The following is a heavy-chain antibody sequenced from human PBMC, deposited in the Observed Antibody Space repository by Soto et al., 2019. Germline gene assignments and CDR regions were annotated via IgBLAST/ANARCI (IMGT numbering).Heavy chain of an antibody. V-gene: IGHV4-34*01. Sequence: PSETLSLTCAFYGGSFSGYYWSWIRQPPGKGLEWIGEINHSGSTNYNPSLKSRVTISVDTSKNQFSLKLSSVTAADTAVYYCARGANTMVRGVIITRANWFDPWGQGTLVTVS. D-gene: IGHD3-10*01. J-gene: IGHJ5*02. CDR3: ARGANTMVRGVIITRANWFDP. CDR2: INHSGST. CDR1: GGSFSGYY.